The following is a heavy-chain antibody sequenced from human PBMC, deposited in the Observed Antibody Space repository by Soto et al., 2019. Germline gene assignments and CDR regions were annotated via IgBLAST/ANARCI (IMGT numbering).Heavy chain of an antibody. CDR1: GVSVISGSFY. V-gene: IGHV4-61*01. J-gene: IGHJ4*02. CDR2: GSYSGTT. CDR3: ARGATVTQFDY. D-gene: IGHD4-17*01. Sequence: PSETLSLTCTVSGVSVISGSFYWAWIRQPPGKGLEWVGFGSYSGTTNYKPSLKSRVTISVDTSRSQISLKVSSLTAADTAVYYCARGATVTQFDYWGRGTLVTVSS.